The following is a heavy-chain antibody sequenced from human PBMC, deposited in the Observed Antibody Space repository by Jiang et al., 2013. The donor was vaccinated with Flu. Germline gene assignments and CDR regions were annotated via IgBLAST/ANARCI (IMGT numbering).Heavy chain of an antibody. Sequence: SGAEVKKPGSSVKVSCKASGGTFSSYAISWVRQAPGQGLEWMGGIIPIFGTANYAQKFQGRVTITADESTSTAYMELSSLRSEDTAVYYCAILSSTYDFWSGYRGWFDPWGQGTLVTVSS. CDR1: GGTFSSYA. J-gene: IGHJ5*02. CDR3: AILSSTYDFWSGYRGWFDP. CDR2: IIPIFGTA. V-gene: IGHV1-69*01. D-gene: IGHD3-3*01.